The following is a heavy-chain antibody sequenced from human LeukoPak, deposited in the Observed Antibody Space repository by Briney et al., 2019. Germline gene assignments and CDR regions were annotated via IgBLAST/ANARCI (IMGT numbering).Heavy chain of an antibody. CDR2: INPSGDTT. D-gene: IGHD5-24*01. Sequence: GASVKVSCKASGYTLTSYYLHWVRQAPGQGLEWMAIINPSGDTTSHAQKFQGRVTMTRDTSASTVYMELSSLRSEDTAVYYCASVYKNGTDVWGQGTTVTVSS. V-gene: IGHV1-46*01. CDR1: GYTLTSYY. CDR3: ASVYKNGTDV. J-gene: IGHJ6*02.